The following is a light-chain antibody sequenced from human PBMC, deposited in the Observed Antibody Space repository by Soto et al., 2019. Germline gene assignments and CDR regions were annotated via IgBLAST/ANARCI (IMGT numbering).Light chain of an antibody. CDR3: QQRLNPKT. CDR1: ESVSSIY. CDR2: GAS. J-gene: IGKJ1*01. Sequence: ENVFTQSPGTLSLSPGERATLSCRASESVSSIYVAWYQQKPGQAPTLLISGASTRATGIPDRFSGSGSGTSFTLTIDRLEPEDFAVYYCQQRLNPKTFGQGTKVDI. V-gene: IGKV3-20*01.